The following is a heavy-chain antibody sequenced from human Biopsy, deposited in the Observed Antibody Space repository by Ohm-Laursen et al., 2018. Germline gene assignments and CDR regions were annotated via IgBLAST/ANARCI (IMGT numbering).Heavy chain of an antibody. CDR1: GDPISSGC. CDR3: ARETNSTGWPYYYFYGMDV. V-gene: IGHV4-59*01. J-gene: IGHJ6*02. Sequence: SETLSLTCSVSGDPISSGCWTWIWKTPGKGLERIGYIYYSGSTNYTPSLKSRVTISVDTSKNQFSQRLNSVTAADTAVYYCARETNSTGWPYYYFYGMDVWGQGTTVTVSS. CDR2: IYYSGST. D-gene: IGHD2/OR15-2a*01.